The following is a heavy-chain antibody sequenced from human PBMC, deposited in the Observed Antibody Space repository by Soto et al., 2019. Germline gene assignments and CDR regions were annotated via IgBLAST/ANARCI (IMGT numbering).Heavy chain of an antibody. Sequence: GGSLRLSCAASGFTFSSYGMHWVRQAPGKGLEWVAVISYDGSNKYYADSVKGRFTISRDNSKNTLYLQMNSLRAEDTAVYYCAKPPSGFGYYYFDYWGQGTLVTVSS. CDR2: ISYDGSNK. V-gene: IGHV3-30*18. J-gene: IGHJ4*02. CDR3: AKPPSGFGYYYFDY. CDR1: GFTFSSYG. D-gene: IGHD3-3*01.